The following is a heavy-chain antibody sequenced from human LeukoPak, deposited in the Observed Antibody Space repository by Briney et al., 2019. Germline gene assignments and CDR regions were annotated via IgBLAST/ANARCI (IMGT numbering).Heavy chain of an antibody. CDR1: GGSISSYY. CDR3: ARGRYSSSLVRSNWFDP. J-gene: IGHJ5*02. Sequence: SETLSLTCTVSGGSISSYYWSWIRQPAGKGLEWIGRIYTSGSTNYNPSLKSRVTMSVDTSKNQFSLKLSSVTAADTAVYYCARGRYSSSLVRSNWFDPWGQGTLVTVSS. CDR2: IYTSGST. D-gene: IGHD6-13*01. V-gene: IGHV4-4*07.